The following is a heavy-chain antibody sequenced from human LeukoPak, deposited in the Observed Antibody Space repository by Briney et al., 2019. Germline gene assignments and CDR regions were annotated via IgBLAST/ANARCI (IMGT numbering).Heavy chain of an antibody. D-gene: IGHD6-13*01. CDR1: DGSISDYY. V-gene: IGHV4-59*01. J-gene: IGHJ4*02. Sequence: SETLSLTCTFSDGSISDYYWSWIRQPPGKGLEWIGYIYDTGSTNYNPSLKSRVTMSVDTSKKQFSLKLSSLTSADTAVYYCATGHSSSWFYFDLWGQGTLVTVSS. CDR3: ATGHSSSWFYFDL. CDR2: IYDTGST.